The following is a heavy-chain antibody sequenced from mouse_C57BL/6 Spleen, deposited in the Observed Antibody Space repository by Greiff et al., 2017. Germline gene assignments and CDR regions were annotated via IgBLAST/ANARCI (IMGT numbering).Heavy chain of an antibody. CDR3: SGVGTRYFDY. Sequence: VQLVESGPELVKPGASVTLSCKASGYTFTSYDIHWVKQRPGQGLEWIGWIYPGDGSTKYNEKFKGKATLTVATSSSPAYMDLHSLTSTDSAVSICSGVGTRYFDYWGQGTTLTVSA. D-gene: IGHD2-14*01. CDR1: GYTFTSYD. J-gene: IGHJ2*01. CDR2: IYPGDGST. V-gene: IGHV1-85*01.